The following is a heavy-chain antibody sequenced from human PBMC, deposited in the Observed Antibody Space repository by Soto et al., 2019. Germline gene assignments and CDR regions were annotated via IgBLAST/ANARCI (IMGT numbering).Heavy chain of an antibody. CDR3: ARDGPITMVRGVLDY. CDR2: IWYDGSNK. Sequence: GGSLRLSCAASGFTFSSYGMHWVRQAPGKGLEWVAVIWYDGSNKYYADSVKGRFTISRDNSKNTLYLQMNSLRAEDTAVYYCARDGPITMVRGVLDYWGQGTLVTVSS. J-gene: IGHJ4*02. D-gene: IGHD3-10*01. CDR1: GFTFSSYG. V-gene: IGHV3-33*01.